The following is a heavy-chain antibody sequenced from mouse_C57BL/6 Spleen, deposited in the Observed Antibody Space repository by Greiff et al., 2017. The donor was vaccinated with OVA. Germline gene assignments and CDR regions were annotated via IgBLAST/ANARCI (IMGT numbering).Heavy chain of an antibody. CDR1: GFTFSNYW. D-gene: IGHD2-12*01. J-gene: IGHJ4*01. CDR2: IRLKSDNYAT. Sequence: EVKLMESGGGLVQPGGSMKLSCVASGFTFSNYWMNWVRQSPEKGLEWVAQIRLKSDNYATHYAESVKGRFTISRDDSKSSVYLQMNNLSAEDTGIYYCTKLRLAYYAMDYWGQGTSVTVSS. CDR3: TKLRLAYYAMDY. V-gene: IGHV6-3*01.